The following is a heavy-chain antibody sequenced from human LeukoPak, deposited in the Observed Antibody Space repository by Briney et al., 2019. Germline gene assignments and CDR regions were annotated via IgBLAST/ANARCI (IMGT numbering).Heavy chain of an antibody. CDR2: ISGGSEDS. D-gene: IGHD6-13*01. J-gene: IGHJ6*02. CDR3: GRTIAQYSNSWLYYFYGLDV. Sequence: GGSLRLSCTASGFTFGGYAMTWVRQAPGKGLEWVSSISGGSEDSYYADSVKGRFTISRDNSRSTLYLQMNSLRADDAAVYYCGRTIAQYSNSWLYYFYGLDVWGQGTTVTVSS. CDR1: GFTFGGYA. V-gene: IGHV3-23*01.